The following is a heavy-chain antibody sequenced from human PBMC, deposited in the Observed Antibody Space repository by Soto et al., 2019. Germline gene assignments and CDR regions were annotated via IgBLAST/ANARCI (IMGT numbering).Heavy chain of an antibody. CDR2: ISSTSNYI. V-gene: IGHV3-21*01. J-gene: IGHJ4*02. CDR1: GFTFTRDS. CDR3: ARVSEDLTSSFDY. Sequence: PGGSLRLSCAASGFTFTRDSMNWVRQAPGKGLEWVSSISSTSNYISFADYMKGRFTVSSDNAKNSVYLEMNSLSYQHTAVYYYARVSEDLTSSFDYWGQGTLVTVSS.